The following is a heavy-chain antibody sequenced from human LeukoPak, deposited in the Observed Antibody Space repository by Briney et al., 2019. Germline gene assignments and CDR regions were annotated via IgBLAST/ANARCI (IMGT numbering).Heavy chain of an antibody. D-gene: IGHD3-22*01. CDR1: GGSFGSVVYT. CDR2: IYYSGST. V-gene: IGHV4-30-4*01. J-gene: IGHJ4*02. CDR3: AREPYDSSGADY. Sequence: PSETLSLTCTVSGGSFGSVVYTGSGIRQPPGKGWGWFGYIYYSGSTYYNPSLKSRVTISVDTSKNQFSLKLSSVTAADTAVYYCAREPYDSSGADYWGQGTLVTVSS.